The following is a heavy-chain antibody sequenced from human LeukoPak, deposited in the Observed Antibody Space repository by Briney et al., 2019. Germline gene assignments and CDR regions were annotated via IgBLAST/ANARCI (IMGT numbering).Heavy chain of an antibody. CDR3: ARDLDAANTYYFDY. CDR2: ISSAGTT. Sequence: PGGSPRLSCAASGFTVSSSYMSWVRQAPGKGLEWVSIISSAGTTYYADSVKGRFTISRDNSKNTVYLQVNSLRDEDTAVYYCARDLDAANTYYFDYWGQGTMVTVSS. V-gene: IGHV3-66*01. D-gene: IGHD5-18*01. CDR1: GFTVSSSY. J-gene: IGHJ4*02.